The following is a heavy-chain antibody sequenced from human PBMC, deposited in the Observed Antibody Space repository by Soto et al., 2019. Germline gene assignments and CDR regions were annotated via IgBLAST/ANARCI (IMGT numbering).Heavy chain of an antibody. CDR2: IYYSGNT. CDR3: AMRYYDSSGYPV. D-gene: IGHD3-22*01. Sequence: TLSLTCTVSGGSISSGGYYGSWIRQHPGKGLEGIGYIYYSGNTYYNPSLRSGVTISVDTSKNQFSLKLSSVTDGDTEVYYCAMRYYDSSGYPVWGQGTMVTVSS. V-gene: IGHV4-31*03. CDR1: GGSISSGGYY. J-gene: IGHJ3*01.